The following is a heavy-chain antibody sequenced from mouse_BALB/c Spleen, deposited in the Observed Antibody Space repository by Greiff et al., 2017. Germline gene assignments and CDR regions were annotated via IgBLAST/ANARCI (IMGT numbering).Heavy chain of an antibody. J-gene: IGHJ2*01. Sequence: VQLKESGPGLVKPSQSLSLTCTVTGYSITSDYAWNWIRQFPGNKLEWMGYISYSGSTSYNPSLKSRISITRDTSKNQFFLQLNSVTTEDTATYYCARSGTTVHFDYWGQGTTLTVSS. D-gene: IGHD1-1*01. CDR3: ARSGTTVHFDY. V-gene: IGHV3-2*02. CDR2: ISYSGST. CDR1: GYSITSDYA.